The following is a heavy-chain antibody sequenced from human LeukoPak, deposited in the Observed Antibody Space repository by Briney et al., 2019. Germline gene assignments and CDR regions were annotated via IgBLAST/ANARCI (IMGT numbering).Heavy chain of an antibody. CDR2: ISAYNGNT. CDR1: GYTFTSYG. J-gene: IGHJ4*02. D-gene: IGHD3-22*01. V-gene: IGHV1-18*01. Sequence: ASVKVSCKASGYTFTSYGISWVRQAPGQGLEWMGWISAYNGNTNYAQKLQGRVTMTADTSTSTAYMELRSLRSDDTAVYHCARAGYYDSSGYTNFDYWGRGTLVTVSS. CDR3: ARAGYYDSSGYTNFDY.